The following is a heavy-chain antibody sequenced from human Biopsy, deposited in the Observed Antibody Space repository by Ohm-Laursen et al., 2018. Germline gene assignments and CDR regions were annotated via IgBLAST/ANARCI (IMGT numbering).Heavy chain of an antibody. CDR3: ARNTGWYGDLYYFDH. V-gene: IGHV1-46*01. CDR2: INPSGSTT. Sequence: SVKVSCKASGYSFTSYYMHWVRQAPGQGLEWMGMINPSGSTTSYPQIFQGRVTMTRDTSKSTVYMELSSLRSADTAVYFCARNTGWYGDLYYFDHWGQGTLVTVSS. D-gene: IGHD6-19*01. CDR1: GYSFTSYY. J-gene: IGHJ4*02.